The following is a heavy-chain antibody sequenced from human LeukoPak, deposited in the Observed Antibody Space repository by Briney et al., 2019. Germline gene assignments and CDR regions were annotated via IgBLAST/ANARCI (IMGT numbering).Heavy chain of an antibody. Sequence: GGTLRLSCAASGFTFSSYEMNWIRQAPGKGLEWVSYISYSGTIYYADSVKVRFTISRDNAKNSLYLQMNNLRADDTAVYYCAREVDSVIGSVDYWGQGTLVTVSS. J-gene: IGHJ4*02. CDR3: AREVDSVIGSVDY. CDR2: ISYSGTI. V-gene: IGHV3-48*03. D-gene: IGHD3-22*01. CDR1: GFTFSSYE.